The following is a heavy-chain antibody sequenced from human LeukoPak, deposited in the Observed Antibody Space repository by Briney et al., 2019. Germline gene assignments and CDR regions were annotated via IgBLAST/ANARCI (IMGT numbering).Heavy chain of an antibody. J-gene: IGHJ3*02. V-gene: IGHV1-2*06. CDR2: INPNSGGT. D-gene: IGHD3-22*01. Sequence: ASVKVSCKASGYTFTGYYMHWVRQAPGQGLEWMGRINPNSGGTNYAQEFQGRVTMTRDTSISTAYMELSRLRSDDTAVYYCARDYYDSSGYADAFDIWGQGTMVTVSS. CDR1: GYTFTGYY. CDR3: ARDYYDSSGYADAFDI.